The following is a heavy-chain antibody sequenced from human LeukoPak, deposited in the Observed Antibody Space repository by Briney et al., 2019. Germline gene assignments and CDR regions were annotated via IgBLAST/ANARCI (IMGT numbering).Heavy chain of an antibody. CDR3: ARGYCSGGSCYSVENWFDP. J-gene: IGHJ5*02. D-gene: IGHD2-15*01. Sequence: ASVKVSCKAAGYTFTGYYMFWVRQAPGQGPEWMGRINPNSGGTSYAQKFQGRVTMTRDTSISTAYMELSRLRSDDTAVYYCARGYCSGGSCYSVENWFDPWGQGTLVTVSS. V-gene: IGHV1-2*06. CDR1: GYTFTGYY. CDR2: INPNSGGT.